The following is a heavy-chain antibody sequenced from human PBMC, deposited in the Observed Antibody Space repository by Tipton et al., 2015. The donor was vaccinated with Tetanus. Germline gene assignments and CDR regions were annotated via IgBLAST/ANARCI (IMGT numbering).Heavy chain of an antibody. CDR2: IYDSGTT. J-gene: IGHJ6*02. Sequence: LRLSCAASGFIFSSYGIHWIRQPPGKGLEWIGYIYDSGTTYSNPSLKSRVTISVGETKRQFSLNLTSVTAADTAVYYCARYNSYFYAMDVWGQGTTVTVSS. D-gene: IGHD5-24*01. CDR3: ARYNSYFYAMDV. V-gene: IGHV4-30-2*01. CDR1: GFIFSSYG.